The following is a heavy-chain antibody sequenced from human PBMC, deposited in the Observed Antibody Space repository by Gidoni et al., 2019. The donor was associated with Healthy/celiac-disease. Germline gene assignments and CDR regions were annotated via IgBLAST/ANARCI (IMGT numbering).Heavy chain of an antibody. V-gene: IGHV2-26*01. J-gene: IGHJ6*03. CDR3: ARIRRITKGVLDYMDV. D-gene: IGHD3-10*01. Sequence: QVTLKESGPVLVKPTETLTLTCTVSGFSLSNARMGVSWIRQPPGKALEWLAHIFSNDEKSYSTSLKSRLTISKDTSKSQVVLTMTNMDPVDTATYYCARIRRITKGVLDYMDVWGKGTTVTVSS. CDR2: IFSNDEK. CDR1: GFSLSNARMG.